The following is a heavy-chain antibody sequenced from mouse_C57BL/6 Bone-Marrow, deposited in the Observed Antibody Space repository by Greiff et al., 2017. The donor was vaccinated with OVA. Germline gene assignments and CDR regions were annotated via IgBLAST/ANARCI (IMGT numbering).Heavy chain of an antibody. CDR1: GFTFSNYW. CDR2: IRLKSDNYAT. J-gene: IGHJ1*03. CDR3: TAGSRGYFDV. Sequence: EVQLVESGGGLVQPGGSMQLSCVASGFTFSNYWMNWVRQSPEKGLEWVAQIRLKSDNYATHYAESVKGRFTISRDDSKSSVYLQMNNLRAEDTGIYYCTAGSRGYFDVWGTGTTVTVSS. D-gene: IGHD1-1*01. V-gene: IGHV6-3*01.